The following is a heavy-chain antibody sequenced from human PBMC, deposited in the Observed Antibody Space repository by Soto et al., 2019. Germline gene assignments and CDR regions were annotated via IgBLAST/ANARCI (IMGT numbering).Heavy chain of an antibody. CDR2: IYYSGST. D-gene: IGHD1-1*01. Sequence: QLQLQESGPGLVKPSETLSLTCTVSGGSISSSSYYWGWIRQPPGKGLEWIGSIYYSGSTYYNPSLKSRAPLSVDTSKNQFSLKLSSVTAADTAVYYCATRPDCNDADYYYYGMDVWGQGTTFTVSS. V-gene: IGHV4-39*01. J-gene: IGHJ6*02. CDR3: ATRPDCNDADYYYYGMDV. CDR1: GGSISSSSYY.